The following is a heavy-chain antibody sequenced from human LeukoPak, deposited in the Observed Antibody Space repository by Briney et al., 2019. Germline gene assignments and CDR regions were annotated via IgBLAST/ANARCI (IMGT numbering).Heavy chain of an antibody. CDR1: GYSISSGYY. J-gene: IGHJ4*02. CDR3: ARLLSGYEFDY. V-gene: IGHV4-38-2*02. CDR2: IYHSGST. D-gene: IGHD5-12*01. Sequence: PSETLSLTCTVPGYSISSGYYWGWIRQPPGKGLEWIGSIYHSGSTYYNPSLKSRVTISVDTSKNQFSLKLSSMTAADTAVYYCARLLSGYEFDYWGQGTLVTVSS.